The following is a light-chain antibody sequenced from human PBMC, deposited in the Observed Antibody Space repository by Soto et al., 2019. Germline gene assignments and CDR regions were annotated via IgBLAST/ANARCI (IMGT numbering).Light chain of an antibody. Sequence: QFVLTQPASVSGSPGQSITISCTGTSSDVGSYNLVSWYQQYPGKAPKLMIYEVNKRPSGVSNRLSGSKSGNTASLTISGLQAEDEADYYCCSYAGSSTYVFGTGTKVTVL. CDR3: CSYAGSSTYV. CDR2: EVN. V-gene: IGLV2-23*02. CDR1: SSDVGSYNL. J-gene: IGLJ1*01.